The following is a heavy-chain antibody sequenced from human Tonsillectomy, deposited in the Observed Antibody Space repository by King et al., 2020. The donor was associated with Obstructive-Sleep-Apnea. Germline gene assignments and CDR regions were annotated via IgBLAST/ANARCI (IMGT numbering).Heavy chain of an antibody. Sequence: VQLVESGAEVKKPGESLKISCKGSGYTFTSYWIGWVRQMPGKSLEWVGIIYPGDSVTRYSPSFRGQVTISADKSISTAYLQWSSLKASDTAMYYCARQPAVAGTPDYWGQGTLVTVSS. CDR3: ARQPAVAGTPDY. CDR2: IYPGDSVT. V-gene: IGHV5-51*01. D-gene: IGHD6-19*01. CDR1: GYTFTSYW. J-gene: IGHJ4*02.